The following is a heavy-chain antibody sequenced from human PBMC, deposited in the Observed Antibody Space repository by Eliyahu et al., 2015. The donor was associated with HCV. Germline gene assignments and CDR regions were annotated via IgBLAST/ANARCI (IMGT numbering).Heavy chain of an antibody. J-gene: IGHJ6*02. Sequence: EVQLVESGGGLVQPGGSLRLSCAASGFTSSDHYMDWVRQAPGKGLEWVGRTRNKANSYTTQYAASVVGRFTISRDDSMNSLYLQMNSLQTEDTAVYYCARDVHYGLDAWGQGTTVTVSS. CDR2: TRNKANSYTT. V-gene: IGHV3-72*01. CDR3: ARDVHYGLDA. CDR1: GFTSSDHY. D-gene: IGHD3-10*02.